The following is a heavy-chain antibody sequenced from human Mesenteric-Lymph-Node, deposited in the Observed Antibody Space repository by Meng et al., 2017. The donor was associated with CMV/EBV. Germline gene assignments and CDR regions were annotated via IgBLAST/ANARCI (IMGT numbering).Heavy chain of an antibody. V-gene: IGHV1-2*02. Sequence: ASVKVSCKASGYTFTGYYMHWVRQAPGQGLEWMGWINPNSGGTNYAQKFQGRVTMTRDTSISTAYMELSRLRSDDTAVYYCARDTLTVKGYYYYYYGMDVWGQGTTVTVSS. D-gene: IGHD4-11*01. CDR1: GYTFTGYY. CDR3: ARDTLTVKGYYYYYYGMDV. CDR2: INPNSGGT. J-gene: IGHJ6*02.